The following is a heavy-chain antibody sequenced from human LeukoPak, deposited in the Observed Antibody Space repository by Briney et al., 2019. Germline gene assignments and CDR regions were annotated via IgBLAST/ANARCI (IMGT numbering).Heavy chain of an antibody. Sequence: PGGSLRLSCAASGFIVSSNYMSWVRPAPGKGLEWVSVIYSGGRTYYAASVKGRFTISRDNSKNTLFLQMNSLSAEDTAVYYCARHSSGWYYNWFDPWGQGTLVTVSS. D-gene: IGHD6-19*01. J-gene: IGHJ5*02. CDR1: GFIVSSNY. CDR2: IYSGGRT. CDR3: ARHSSGWYYNWFDP. V-gene: IGHV3-66*04.